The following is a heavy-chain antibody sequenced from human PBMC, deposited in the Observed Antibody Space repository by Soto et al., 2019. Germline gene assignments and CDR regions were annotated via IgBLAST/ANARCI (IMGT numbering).Heavy chain of an antibody. J-gene: IGHJ5*02. CDR3: AKTRSSCDYNCFDP. Sequence: SETLSLTCTVSGGSISSYYWSWIRQPPGKGLEWIGYIYYSGSTNYNPSLKSRVTISVDTSKNQFSLKLSSVTAADTAVYYCAKTRSSCDYNCFDPWGQGTLVTVSS. V-gene: IGHV4-59*08. CDR1: GGSISSYY. CDR2: IYYSGST. D-gene: IGHD2-2*01.